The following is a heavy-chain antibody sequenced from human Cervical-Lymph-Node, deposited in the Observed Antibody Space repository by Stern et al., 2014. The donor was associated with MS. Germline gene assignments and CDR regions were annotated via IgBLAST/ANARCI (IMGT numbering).Heavy chain of an antibody. CDR2: IRPLFGTA. CDR1: GGSLSTLD. D-gene: IGHD6-13*01. V-gene: IGHV1-69*19. CDR3: ARHQAGIAAN. J-gene: IGHJ4*02. Sequence: QVQLVQSGAEVKRPESSVKVSCKASGGSLSTLDISWVRQAPGQGLEWVGEIRPLFGTANYAQKFKGRLTITADESTSTVYMELSSLKSEDTAIYFCARHQAGIAANWGQGTLVTVTS.